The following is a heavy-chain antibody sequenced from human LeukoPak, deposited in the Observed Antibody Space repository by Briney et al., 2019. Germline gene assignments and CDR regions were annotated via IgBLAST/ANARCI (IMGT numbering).Heavy chain of an antibody. J-gene: IGHJ4*02. D-gene: IGHD2-21*02. CDR3: ATLGTAIPWGIDY. CDR1: GYTFTGYY. V-gene: IGHV1-2*06. CDR2: INPNSGGT. Sequence: GASVKVSCKASGYTFTGYYMHWVRQAPGQGLEWMGRINPNSGGTNYAQKFQGRVTMTRDTSISTAYMELSRLRSDDTAVYYCATLGTAIPWGIDYWGQGTLVTVSS.